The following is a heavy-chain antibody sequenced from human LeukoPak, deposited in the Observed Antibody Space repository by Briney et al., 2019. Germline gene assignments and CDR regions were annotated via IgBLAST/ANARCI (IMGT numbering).Heavy chain of an antibody. J-gene: IGHJ4*02. Sequence: ASVKVSCKASGYTFTGYYMHWVRQAPGQGLEWMGWINPNSGGTNYAQKFQGRVTMTRDTSISTAYMELSRLRSDDTAVYYCAREYSGYACIDYWGQGTLVTVPS. CDR3: AREYSGYACIDY. CDR1: GYTFTGYY. CDR2: INPNSGGT. D-gene: IGHD5-12*01. V-gene: IGHV1-2*02.